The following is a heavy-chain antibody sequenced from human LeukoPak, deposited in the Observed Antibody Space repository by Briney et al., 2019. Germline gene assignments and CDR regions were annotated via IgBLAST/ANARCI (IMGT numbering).Heavy chain of an antibody. J-gene: IGHJ4*02. V-gene: IGHV3-21*01. CDR2: ISSSSSYI. CDR3: AKDHYFGDLYLDY. Sequence: GGSLRLSCAASGFTFSSYSMNWVRQAPGKGLEWVSSISSSSSYIYYADSVKGRFTISRDNPKNTLYLQMNSLRAEDTAVYYCAKDHYFGDLYLDYWGQGTLVTVSS. D-gene: IGHD3-10*01. CDR1: GFTFSSYS.